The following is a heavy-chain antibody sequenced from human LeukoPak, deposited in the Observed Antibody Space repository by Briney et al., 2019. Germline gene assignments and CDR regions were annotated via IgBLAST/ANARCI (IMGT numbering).Heavy chain of an antibody. CDR2: INPNSGGT. V-gene: IGHV1-2*02. J-gene: IGHJ4*02. D-gene: IGHD3-3*01. CDR1: GYTFTGYY. CDR3: ASLDFWSGYYPDAFDY. Sequence: GASVTVSCKASGYTFTGYYMHWVRQAPGQGLEWMGWINPNSGGTNYAQKFQGRVTMTRDTSISTAYMELSRLRSDDTAVYYCASLDFWSGYYPDAFDYWGQGTLVTVSS.